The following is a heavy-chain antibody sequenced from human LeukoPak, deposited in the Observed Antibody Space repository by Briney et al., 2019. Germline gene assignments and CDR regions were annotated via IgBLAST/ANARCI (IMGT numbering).Heavy chain of an antibody. Sequence: GGSLRLSCAASGFTFRRYSMSWVRQAPGKGLEWVANIKQDGSEKYYVDSVKGRFTISRDNAKNSLYLQMNSLRAEDTAVYYCARDLDAFDIWGQGTMVTVSS. CDR3: ARDLDAFDI. V-gene: IGHV3-7*01. CDR1: GFTFRRYS. CDR2: IKQDGSEK. J-gene: IGHJ3*02.